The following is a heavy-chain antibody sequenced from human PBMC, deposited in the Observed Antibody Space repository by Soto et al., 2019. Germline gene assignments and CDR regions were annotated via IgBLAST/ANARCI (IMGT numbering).Heavy chain of an antibody. CDR1: GYTFTVYY. Sequence: ASLKGSCKTSGYTFTVYYIHWVRQAPGQGLECMGYIKPNSGDTRYTQKFQGRVTMTRDTSISTAYMELSSLKYDDTAVYYCARGSAVGGNWFDSWGQGTLVTVSS. V-gene: IGHV1-2*02. CDR3: ARGSAVGGNWFDS. D-gene: IGHD6-19*01. J-gene: IGHJ5*01. CDR2: IKPNSGDT.